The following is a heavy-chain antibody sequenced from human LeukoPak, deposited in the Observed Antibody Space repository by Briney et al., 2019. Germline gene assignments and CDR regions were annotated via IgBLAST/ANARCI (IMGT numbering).Heavy chain of an antibody. J-gene: IGHJ4*02. CDR2: IYTGDSDT. D-gene: IGHD3-22*01. CDR1: GYSFTSYW. Sequence: GESLKISCKGPGYSFTSYWIGWVRQMPGKGLEWMGIIYTGDSDTRYSPSFQGQVTISADKSISTAYLQWSNLKASDTAMYYCARGQWLLPQGFDYWGQGTLVTVFS. V-gene: IGHV5-51*01. CDR3: ARGQWLLPQGFDY.